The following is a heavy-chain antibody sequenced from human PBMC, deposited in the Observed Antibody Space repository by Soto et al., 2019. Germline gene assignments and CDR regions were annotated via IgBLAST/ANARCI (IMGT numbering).Heavy chain of an antibody. Sequence: QVQLVQSGGEVKKPGASVKVSCKASGYTFSNFGLSWVRQAPGQGLELMGWISPYKGNTNYAQKRQGRLTMTTDTSTSTAYMELRSLRSDDTAVYYCARDRLGVSVTGGGFDSWGQGTLVTVSS. CDR3: ARDRLGVSVTGGGFDS. J-gene: IGHJ4*02. CDR2: ISPYKGNT. D-gene: IGHD2-8*01. V-gene: IGHV1-18*01. CDR1: GYTFSNFG.